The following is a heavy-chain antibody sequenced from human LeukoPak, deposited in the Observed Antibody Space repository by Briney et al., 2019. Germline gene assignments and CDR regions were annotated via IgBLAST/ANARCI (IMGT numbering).Heavy chain of an antibody. J-gene: IGHJ4*02. Sequence: PSETLSLTCAVYGGSFSGYYWSWTRQPPGKGLEWIGEINHSGSTNYNPSLKSRVTISVDTSKNQFSLKLTSVTAADTAVYYCARRSKDSSGYYYFDYWGQGTLVTVSS. CDR2: INHSGST. V-gene: IGHV4-34*01. CDR1: GGSFSGYY. D-gene: IGHD3-22*01. CDR3: ARRSKDSSGYYYFDY.